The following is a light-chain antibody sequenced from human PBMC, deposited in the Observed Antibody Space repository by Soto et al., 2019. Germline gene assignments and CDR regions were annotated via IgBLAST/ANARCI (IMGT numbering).Light chain of an antibody. J-gene: IGKJ1*01. V-gene: IGKV3-11*01. CDR1: QSVSSY. Sequence: EIVLTQSPATLSLSPGERATLSCRASQSVSSYLAWYQQKPGQAPRLLIYDASNGATGIPARFSGSGSGTDFTLTISSLEPEDFAVYYCQQRSNSPWTFGQGTKVEIK. CDR3: QQRSNSPWT. CDR2: DAS.